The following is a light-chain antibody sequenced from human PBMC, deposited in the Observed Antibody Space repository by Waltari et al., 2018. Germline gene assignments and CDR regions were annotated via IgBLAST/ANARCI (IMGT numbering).Light chain of an antibody. J-gene: IGKJ3*01. CDR3: HQYYTSPFT. Sequence: DILMTQSPDSLAVSLGERATIRFKSSQSVVYSSNNKDFLTWDQQKPGQPPKLLIYWASTRESGVPDRFSGSGSGTDFTLTISSLQAEDVAVYSCHQYYTSPFTFGPGTKVDIK. CDR1: QSVVYSSNNKDF. CDR2: WAS. V-gene: IGKV4-1*01.